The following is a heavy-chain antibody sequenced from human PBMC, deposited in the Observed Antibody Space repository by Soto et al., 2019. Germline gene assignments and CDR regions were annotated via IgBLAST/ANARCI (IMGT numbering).Heavy chain of an antibody. Sequence: GGSLRLSCAASGFTFSSYAMSWVRQAPGKGLEWVSAISGSGGSTYYADSVKGRFTISRDNSKNTLYLQMNSLRAEDTAVYYCAKQIRWTNYYDSSRYHDYFDYWGQGT. V-gene: IGHV3-23*01. CDR3: AKQIRWTNYYDSSRYHDYFDY. D-gene: IGHD3-22*01. CDR2: ISGSGGST. CDR1: GFTFSSYA. J-gene: IGHJ4*02.